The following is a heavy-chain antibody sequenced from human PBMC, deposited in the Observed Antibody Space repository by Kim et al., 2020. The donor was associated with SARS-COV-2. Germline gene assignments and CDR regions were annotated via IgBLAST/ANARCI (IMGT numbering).Heavy chain of an antibody. CDR2: ISYDGSNK. Sequence: GGSLRLSCAASGFTFSSYAMHWVRQAPGKGLEWVAVISYDGSNKYYADSVKGRFTISRDNSKNTLYLQMNSLRAEDTAVYYCARAGGRTNSGSYYRVFDYWGQGTLVTVSS. V-gene: IGHV3-30-3*01. CDR1: GFTFSSYA. CDR3: ARAGGRTNSGSYYRVFDY. J-gene: IGHJ4*02. D-gene: IGHD1-26*01.